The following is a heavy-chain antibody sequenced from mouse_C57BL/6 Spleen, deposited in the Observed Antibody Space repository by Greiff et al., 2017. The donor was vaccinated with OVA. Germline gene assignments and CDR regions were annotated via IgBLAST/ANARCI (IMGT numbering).Heavy chain of an antibody. CDR1: GYSIPSGYY. J-gene: IGHJ3*01. CDR2: ISYDGSN. D-gene: IGHD3-2*02. Sequence: EVQLQESGPGLVKPSQSLSLTCSVTGYSIPSGYYWHWIRQFPGNKLEWMGYISYDGSNNYNPSLKNRIYITRDTSKNQFFLNLNSVTTDDTATYYCARGDSSDPWFAYWGQGTLVTVSA. CDR3: ARGDSSDPWFAY. V-gene: IGHV3-6*01.